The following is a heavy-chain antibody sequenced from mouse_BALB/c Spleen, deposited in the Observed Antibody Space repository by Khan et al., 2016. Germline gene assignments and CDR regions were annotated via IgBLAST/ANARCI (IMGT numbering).Heavy chain of an antibody. CDR1: GYTFTNYG. V-gene: IGHV9-1*02. Sequence: QIQLVQSGPELKKPGKTVKISCKASGYTFTNYGTNWVKQAPGKGLKWMGWINTYSGESTYADDFKGRFAFSLESTANTVNLKINNLKNGANAKNFVAIYRYYYGSSRYCDVWGAETTVTVSS. CDR2: INTYSGES. D-gene: IGHD1-1*01. CDR3: AIYRYYYGSSRYCDV. J-gene: IGHJ1*01.